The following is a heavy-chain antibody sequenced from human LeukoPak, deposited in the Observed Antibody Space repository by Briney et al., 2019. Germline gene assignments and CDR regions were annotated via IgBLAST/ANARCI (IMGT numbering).Heavy chain of an antibody. J-gene: IGHJ5*02. CDR1: GFTFSSFG. Sequence: GGSLRLSCAASGFTFSSFGMHWVREAPGKGLEWVAVIWYDASDRYYADSVKGRFTISRDNSKNTLFLQMNSLRDDDTAVYYCVRGVGVSRFNYFDPWGQGTLVVVSS. CDR2: IWYDASDR. D-gene: IGHD5-24*01. CDR3: VRGVGVSRFNYFDP. V-gene: IGHV3-33*01.